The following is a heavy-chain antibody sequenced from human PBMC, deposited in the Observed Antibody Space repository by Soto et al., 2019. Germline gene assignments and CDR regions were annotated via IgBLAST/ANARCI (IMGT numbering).Heavy chain of an antibody. CDR2: ISGGGGNT. Sequence: EVQLLESGGGLVQPGGSLRLSCAASGFTFSSYAMSWVRQTPGKGLQWVSGISGGGGNTYYPASVTGRFTISRDNSRNTLYLQMNSLRAADPAIYYCAKDRGAGGRFSGIAVAGIPSWGQGTLVSVSS. CDR3: AKDRGAGGRFSGIAVAGIPS. D-gene: IGHD6-19*01. J-gene: IGHJ5*02. V-gene: IGHV3-23*01. CDR1: GFTFSSYA.